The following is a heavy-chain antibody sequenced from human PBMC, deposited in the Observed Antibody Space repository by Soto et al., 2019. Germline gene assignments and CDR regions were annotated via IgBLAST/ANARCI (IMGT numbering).Heavy chain of an antibody. CDR2: ISGSGGST. J-gene: IGHJ4*02. Sequence: GSLRLSCAASGFTFSSYAMSWVRQAPGKGLEWVPAISGSGGSTHYADSVKGRFTISRDNSKNTLYLQMNSLRAEDTAVYYCAKAALVDIVATIPLDYWGQGTLVTVSS. V-gene: IGHV3-23*01. CDR3: AKAALVDIVATIPLDY. CDR1: GFTFSSYA. D-gene: IGHD5-12*01.